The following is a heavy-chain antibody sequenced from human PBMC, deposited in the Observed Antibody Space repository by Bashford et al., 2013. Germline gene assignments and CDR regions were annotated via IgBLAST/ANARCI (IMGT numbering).Heavy chain of an antibody. CDR1: GYTFTGYY. Sequence: ASVKVSCKASGYTFTGYYMHWVRQAPGQGLEWMGWINPNSGGTNYAQKFQGRVTMTRDTSISTAYMELSRLRSDDTAVYYCARPCGGDCYFLDYWGQGTLVTVSS. V-gene: IGHV1-2*02. J-gene: IGHJ4*02. CDR3: ARPCGGDCYFLDY. D-gene: IGHD2-21*01. CDR2: INPNSGGT.